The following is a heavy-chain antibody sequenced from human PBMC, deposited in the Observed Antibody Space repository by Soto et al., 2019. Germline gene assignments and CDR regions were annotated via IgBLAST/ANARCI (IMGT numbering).Heavy chain of an antibody. J-gene: IGHJ4*02. CDR1: GFTVSSNY. CDR3: AGGPFRHFDS. V-gene: IGHV3-66*01. Sequence: EVQLVESGGGLVQPGGSLRLSCAASGFTVSSNYMRWIRQAPGKGLEWVSIIYTGGSTNYADSVKGRFTISRDNSKNTLYLQMNSLRVEDTTVYDCAGGPFRHFDSWGQGTRVTVSS. CDR2: IYTGGST.